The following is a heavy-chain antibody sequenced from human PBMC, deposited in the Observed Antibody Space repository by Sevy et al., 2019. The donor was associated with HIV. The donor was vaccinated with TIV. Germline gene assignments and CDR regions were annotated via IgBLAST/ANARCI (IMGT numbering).Heavy chain of an antibody. D-gene: IGHD2-2*01. CDR1: GGSFSGYY. CDR2: INHSGST. V-gene: IGHV4-34*01. J-gene: IGHJ3*02. Sequence: SETLSLTCAVYGGSFSGYYRSWIRQPPGKGLEWIGEINHSGSTNYNPSLKSRVTISVDTSKNQFSLKRSSVTAADTAVYYCARHCSGTSCTHAFDIWGQGTMVTVSS. CDR3: ARHCSGTSCTHAFDI.